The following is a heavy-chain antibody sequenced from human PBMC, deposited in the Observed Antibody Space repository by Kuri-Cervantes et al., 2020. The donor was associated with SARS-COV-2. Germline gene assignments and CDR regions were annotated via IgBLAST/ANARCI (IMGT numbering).Heavy chain of an antibody. CDR3: AKDRGIGWFDP. J-gene: IGHJ5*02. V-gene: IGHV3-30*18. CDR1: GFTVSSYA. D-gene: IGHD3-10*01. Sequence: GGSLRLSCAASGFTVSSYAMHWVRQAPGKGLEWVALISYDGSNKYYADSVKGRFTISRDNSKNTLYLQMNSLRAEDTAVYYCAKDRGIGWFDPWGQGTLVTVSS. CDR2: ISYDGSNK.